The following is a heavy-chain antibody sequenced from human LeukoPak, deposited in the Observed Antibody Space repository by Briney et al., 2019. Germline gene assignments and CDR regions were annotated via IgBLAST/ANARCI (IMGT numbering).Heavy chain of an antibody. CDR2: IYHSGST. D-gene: IGHD3-10*01. J-gene: IGHJ4*02. V-gene: IGHV4-38-2*01. Sequence: PSETLSLTCAVSGYSISSGYYWGWIRQPPGKGLEWIGSIYHSGSTYYNPSLKSRVTISVDTSKNHFSLKLSSVTAADTAVYYCARHLIMVQDYWGQGTLVTVSS. CDR1: GYSISSGYY. CDR3: ARHLIMVQDY.